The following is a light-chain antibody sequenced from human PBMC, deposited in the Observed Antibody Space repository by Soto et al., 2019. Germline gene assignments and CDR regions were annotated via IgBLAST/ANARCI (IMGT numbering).Light chain of an antibody. CDR1: QSVSSSY. CDR2: GAS. CDR3: QQYGSSPRT. J-gene: IGKJ1*01. V-gene: IGKV3-20*01. Sequence: ELEFAESAGAVSLSRVQITTLSCMASQSVSSSYLAWYQQKPGQAPRLLIYGASSRATGIPDRFSGSGSGTDFTLTISRLEPEDFAVYYCQQYGSSPRTFGQGTKVDIK.